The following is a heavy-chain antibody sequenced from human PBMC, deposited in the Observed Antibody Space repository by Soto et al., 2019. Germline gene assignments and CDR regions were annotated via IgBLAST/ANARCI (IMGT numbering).Heavy chain of an antibody. V-gene: IGHV3-23*01. D-gene: IGHD2-15*01. J-gene: IGHJ4*02. CDR1: GFAFSSDG. Sequence: GGSPRLSCAAAGFAFSSDGMSWVRQAPGKGLEWVSAISGSGGSTYYADSVKGRFTISRDNSKNTLYLQMSSLRSEDTAVYYCSVCSGGSCYRSKTNLDYWGQGTLVTLSS. CDR3: SVCSGGSCYRSKTNLDY. CDR2: ISGSGGST.